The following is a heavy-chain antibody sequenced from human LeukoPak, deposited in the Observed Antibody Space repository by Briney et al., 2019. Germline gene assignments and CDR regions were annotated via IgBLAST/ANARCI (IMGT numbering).Heavy chain of an antibody. Sequence: ASVKVSCKASGYTFTSYYMHWVRQAPGQGLEWMVIINPSGSSTSYAQKFQGRVTMTRDTFTSTVHMELCILRSEDTAVYYWARDGRIAVAGTVPNWFDPWGQGTLVTVSS. D-gene: IGHD6-19*01. J-gene: IGHJ5*02. V-gene: IGHV1-46*01. CDR2: INPSGSST. CDR3: ARDGRIAVAGTVPNWFDP. CDR1: GYTFTSYY.